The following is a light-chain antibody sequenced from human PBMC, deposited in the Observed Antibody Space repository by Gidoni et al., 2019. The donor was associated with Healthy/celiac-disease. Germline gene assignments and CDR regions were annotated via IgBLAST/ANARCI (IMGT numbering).Light chain of an antibody. CDR3: QQRSNWPLIT. V-gene: IGKV3-11*01. Sequence: IVLTHSPATLSLSPGERATLSCRASKSVSSYLAWYQQKPGQAPRLLIYDASNRATGIPARFSGSGSGTDFTLTISSLEPEDFAVYYCQQRSNWPLITFGQGTRLEIK. CDR2: DAS. CDR1: KSVSSY. J-gene: IGKJ5*01.